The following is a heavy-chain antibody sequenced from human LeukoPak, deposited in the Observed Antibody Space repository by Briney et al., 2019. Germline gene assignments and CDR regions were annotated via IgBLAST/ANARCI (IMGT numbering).Heavy chain of an antibody. V-gene: IGHV3-21*01. Sequence: PGRSLRLSCAASGFTFSSYAMHWVRQAPGKGLEWVSYISTSSTYIYYADSLNGRFTISRDNAKNSLYLQMNSLRAEDTAVYYCARLGRGGLDYWGQGTLVTVSS. D-gene: IGHD3-16*01. J-gene: IGHJ4*02. CDR2: ISTSSTYI. CDR3: ARLGRGGLDY. CDR1: GFTFSSYA.